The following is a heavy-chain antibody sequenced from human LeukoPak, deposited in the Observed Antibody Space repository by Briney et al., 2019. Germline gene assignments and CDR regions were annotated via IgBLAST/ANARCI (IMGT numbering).Heavy chain of an antibody. D-gene: IGHD1-1*01. CDR1: GGSITNSY. V-gene: IGHV4-59*01. J-gene: IGHJ3*02. CDR2: INYSGST. Sequence: PSETLSLIRTVTGGSITNSYWNWIRPSRGKGLDGIGYINYSGSTNYNPSLKSRVTITVDTSKNQFSLKLSSVTAADTAVYFCARDPLSTNDFDIWGQGTMVTVSS. CDR3: ARDPLSTNDFDI.